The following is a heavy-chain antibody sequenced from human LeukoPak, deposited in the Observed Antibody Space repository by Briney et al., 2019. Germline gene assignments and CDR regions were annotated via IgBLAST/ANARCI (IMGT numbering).Heavy chain of an antibody. D-gene: IGHD3-16*02. CDR3: AKADVMITFGGVIDPPDY. J-gene: IGHJ4*02. Sequence: GGSLRLSCAASGFTFSSYAMSWVRQAPGKGLEWVSAISGSGGSTYYADSVKGRFTISRDNSKNTLYLQMNSLRAEDTAVYYCAKADVMITFGGVIDPPDYWGQGTLVTVSS. CDR1: GFTFSSYA. V-gene: IGHV3-23*01. CDR2: ISGSGGST.